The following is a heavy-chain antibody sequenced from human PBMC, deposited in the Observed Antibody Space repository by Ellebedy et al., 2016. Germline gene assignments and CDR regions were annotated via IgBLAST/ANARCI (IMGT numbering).Heavy chain of an antibody. J-gene: IGHJ4*02. D-gene: IGHD3-16*01. CDR2: IYNIGNT. Sequence: SETLSLTXTVSGDSITSGAYYWTWIRQPAGKGLEWIGRIYNIGNTIYNPSLKSRVTMSLDTSKNHFSLELSSVTAADTAVYYCATLTIPGGSDSWGQGALVTVSS. CDR3: ATLTIPGGSDS. V-gene: IGHV4-61*02. CDR1: GDSITSGAYY.